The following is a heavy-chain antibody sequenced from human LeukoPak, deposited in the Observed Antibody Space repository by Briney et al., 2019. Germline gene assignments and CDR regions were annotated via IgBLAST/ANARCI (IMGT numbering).Heavy chain of an antibody. V-gene: IGHV4-39*01. D-gene: IGHD1-26*01. CDR2: IYYSGST. CDR1: GSSISSSSYY. J-gene: IGHJ4*02. CDR3: ARQRSGSYLDY. Sequence: SETLSLTCTVSGSSISSSSYYWGWIRQPPGKGLEWIGSIYYSGSTYYNPSLKSRVTISVDTSKNQFSLKLSSVTAADTAVYYCARQRSGSYLDYWGQGTLVTVSS.